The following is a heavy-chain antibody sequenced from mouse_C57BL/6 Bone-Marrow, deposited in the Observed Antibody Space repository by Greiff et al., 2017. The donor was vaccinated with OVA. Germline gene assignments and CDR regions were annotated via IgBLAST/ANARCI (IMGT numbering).Heavy chain of an antibody. D-gene: IGHD2-3*01. CDR2: IDPATGGT. Sequence: QVQLQQSGAELVRPGASVKLSCKASGYTFTAYEMHWVKQTPVHGLEWIGAIDPATGGTAYNQKFKGKAILTADKSSSTAYMELRSLTSEDSAVYYCTRLRWFFFDYWGQGTTLTVSS. CDR1: GYTFTAYE. J-gene: IGHJ2*01. V-gene: IGHV1-15*01. CDR3: TRLRWFFFDY.